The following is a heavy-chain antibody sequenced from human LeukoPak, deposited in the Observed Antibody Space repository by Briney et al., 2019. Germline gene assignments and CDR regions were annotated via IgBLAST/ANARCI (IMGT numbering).Heavy chain of an antibody. V-gene: IGHV3-30*03. J-gene: IGHJ4*02. Sequence: PGGSLRLSCAASGFTFSSYGMHWVRQAPGKGLEWVAVISYDGSNKYYADSVKGRFTISRDNSKNTLYLQMNSLRAEDTAVYYCARQDHSSSIYGRFDYWGQGTLVTVSS. D-gene: IGHD6-6*01. CDR3: ARQDHSSSIYGRFDY. CDR1: GFTFSSYG. CDR2: ISYDGSNK.